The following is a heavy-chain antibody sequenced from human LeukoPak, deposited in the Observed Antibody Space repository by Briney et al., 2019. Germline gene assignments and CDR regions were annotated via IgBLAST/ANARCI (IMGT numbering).Heavy chain of an antibody. CDR1: GYIFTSYW. D-gene: IGHD3-10*01. V-gene: IGHV5-10-1*01. J-gene: IGHJ5*02. CDR2: IDPSDSYT. CDR3: ARQVDLVRGVIIRSGWFDP. Sequence: GESLQISCKGSGYIFTSYWISWVRPLPGKGLEWMGRIDPSDSYTNYSPSFQGHVTISADKSISTAYLQWSSLKASDTAMYYCARQVDLVRGVIIRSGWFDPWGQGTLVTVSS.